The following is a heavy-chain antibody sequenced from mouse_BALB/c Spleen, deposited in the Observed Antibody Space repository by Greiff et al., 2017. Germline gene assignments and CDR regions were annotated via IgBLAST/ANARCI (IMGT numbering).Heavy chain of an antibody. Sequence: LQQPGSELVRPGASVKLSCKASGYTFTSYWMHWVKQRPRQGLEWIGNIYPGSGSTNYDEKFKSKATLTVDTSSSTAYMQLSSLTSEDSAVYYCTRPSTMITTGWFAYWGQGTLVTVSA. CDR3: TRPSTMITTGWFAY. CDR1: GYTFTSYW. J-gene: IGHJ3*01. D-gene: IGHD2-4*01. V-gene: IGHV1S22*01. CDR2: IYPGSGST.